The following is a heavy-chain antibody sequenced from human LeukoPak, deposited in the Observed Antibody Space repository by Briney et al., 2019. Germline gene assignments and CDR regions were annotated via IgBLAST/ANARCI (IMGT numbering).Heavy chain of an antibody. Sequence: GGSLRLSCAASGFTFSSYAMSWVRQAPGKGLAWVSGISGSGGRTYCADSVKGRFTISRDNSKNTLYLQMSSLRAEDTAVYYCAKHKEDYGDSCLDDSWGQGTLVTVSS. D-gene: IGHD4-17*01. V-gene: IGHV3-23*01. CDR1: GFTFSSYA. CDR2: ISGSGGRT. J-gene: IGHJ5*01. CDR3: AKHKEDYGDSCLDDS.